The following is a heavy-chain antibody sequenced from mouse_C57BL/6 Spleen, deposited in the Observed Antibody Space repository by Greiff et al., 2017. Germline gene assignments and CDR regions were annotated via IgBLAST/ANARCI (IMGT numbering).Heavy chain of an antibody. CDR1: GYTFTSSW. Sequence: VQLQQPGAELVRPGSSVKLSCKASGYTFTSSWMDWVKQRPGQGLEWIGNIYPSDSETHYTQKFKDKATLTVDKSSSTAYMQLSSLTSEDSAVYYCARQDSSGYEYWGQGTLVTVSA. V-gene: IGHV1-61*01. CDR3: ARQDSSGYEY. D-gene: IGHD3-2*02. J-gene: IGHJ3*01. CDR2: IYPSDSET.